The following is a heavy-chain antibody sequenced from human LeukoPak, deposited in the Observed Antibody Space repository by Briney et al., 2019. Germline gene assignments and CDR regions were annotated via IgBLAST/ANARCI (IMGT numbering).Heavy chain of an antibody. D-gene: IGHD3-10*01. CDR2: IYSGGST. Sequence: PGGSLRLSCAASGFTVSSNYMSWVRQAPGKGLEWVSVIYSGGSTYYADSVKGRFTISRDNSKNTLYLQMNSLRAEDTAVYYCARDLNYGSGSYKVEAFDIWGQGTMVTVSS. CDR1: GFTVSSNY. V-gene: IGHV3-66*01. CDR3: ARDLNYGSGSYKVEAFDI. J-gene: IGHJ3*02.